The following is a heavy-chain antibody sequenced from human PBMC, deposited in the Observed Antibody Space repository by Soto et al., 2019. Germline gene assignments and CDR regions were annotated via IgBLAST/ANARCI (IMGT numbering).Heavy chain of an antibody. CDR3: AGGEPPLYYYMDV. CDR1: GGSISSFY. CDR2: IHYSGST. J-gene: IGHJ6*03. V-gene: IGHV4-59*08. Sequence: PSQTLSLTCTVSGGSISSFYWSWIRQPPGKGLEWIGYIHYSGSTNYNPSLKSRVTISVDTSKNQFSLKLSSVTAADTAVYYCAGGEPPLYYYMDVWGKGTTVTVSS. D-gene: IGHD1-26*01.